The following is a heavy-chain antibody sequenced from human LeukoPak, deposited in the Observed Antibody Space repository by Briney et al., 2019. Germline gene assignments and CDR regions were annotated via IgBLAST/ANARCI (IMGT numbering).Heavy chain of an antibody. V-gene: IGHV3-30*02. Sequence: PGGSLRLSCAASGFTFSSYGMHWVRQAPGKGLEWVAFIRYDGSNKYYAGSVKGRFTISRDNSKNTLYLQMISLRAEDTAVYYCAKDAGAAADYYYYYMDVWGKGTTVTVSS. J-gene: IGHJ6*03. CDR3: AKDAGAAADYYYYYMDV. CDR2: IRYDGSNK. CDR1: GFTFSSYG. D-gene: IGHD2-2*01.